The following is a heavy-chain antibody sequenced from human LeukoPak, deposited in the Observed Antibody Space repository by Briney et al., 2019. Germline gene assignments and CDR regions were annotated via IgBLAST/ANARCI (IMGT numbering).Heavy chain of an antibody. D-gene: IGHD3-22*01. J-gene: IGHJ4*02. CDR1: GFTFSSYA. CDR3: AKLGWYYYDSSGYYPY. Sequence: PGGSLRLSCAASGFTFSSYAMSWVRQAPGKGLEWVSAISGSGGSTYYADSVKGRFTFSRDNSKNTLYLQMNSLRAEDTAVYYCAKLGWYYYDSSGYYPYWGQGTLVTVSS. V-gene: IGHV3-23*01. CDR2: ISGSGGST.